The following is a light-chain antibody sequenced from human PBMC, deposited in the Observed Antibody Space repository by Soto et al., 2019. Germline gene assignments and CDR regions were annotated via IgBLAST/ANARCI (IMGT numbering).Light chain of an antibody. Sequence: EIVLTQSPDTLSLSPGERATLSCRASQSVNNALAWYQQKPGQAPRLLIYDASNRATGIPARFSGSGSGTDFTLTISSLEPEDYAVYYCQQRRSWPLTFGGGTKVEIK. CDR3: QQRRSWPLT. J-gene: IGKJ4*01. CDR2: DAS. CDR1: QSVNNA. V-gene: IGKV3-11*01.